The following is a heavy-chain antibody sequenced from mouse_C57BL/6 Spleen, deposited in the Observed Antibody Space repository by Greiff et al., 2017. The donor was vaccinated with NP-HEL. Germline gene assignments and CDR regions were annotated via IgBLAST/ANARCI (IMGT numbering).Heavy chain of an antibody. CDR1: GYTFTSYW. V-gene: IGHV1-61*01. D-gene: IGHD2-3*01. Sequence: QVQLKQPGAELVRPGSSVKLSCKASGYTFTSYWMDWVKQRPGQGLEWIGNIYPSDSETHYNQKFKDKATLTVDKSSSTAYMQLSSLTSEDSAVYYCAKRGDGYPFAYWGQGTLVTVSA. J-gene: IGHJ3*01. CDR2: IYPSDSET. CDR3: AKRGDGYPFAY.